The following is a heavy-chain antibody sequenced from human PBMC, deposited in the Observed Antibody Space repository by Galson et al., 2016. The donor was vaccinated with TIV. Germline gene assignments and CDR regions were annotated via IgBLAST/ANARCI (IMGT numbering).Heavy chain of an antibody. J-gene: IGHJ4*02. V-gene: IGHV3-33*01. CDR3: ARARNRNGWFTDF. CDR2: MWFDGSDI. Sequence: SLRLSCAASGFTFGSYGMHWVRQAPGKGLEWVAVMWFDGSDIYYADSVKGRFTISRDNSKNTLYLQMKSLGGEDTAVYDCARARNRNGWFTDFWGQGTLVTRSS. CDR1: GFTFGSYG. D-gene: IGHD6-19*01.